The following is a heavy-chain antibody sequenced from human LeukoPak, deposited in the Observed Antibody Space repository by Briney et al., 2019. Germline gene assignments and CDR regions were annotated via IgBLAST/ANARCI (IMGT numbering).Heavy chain of an antibody. CDR1: GGSFSGYY. V-gene: IGHV4-34*01. CDR3: ARERLYYDYVWGSYRRRLAFDY. CDR2: INHSGST. Sequence: MASETLSLTCAVYGGSFSGYYWSWIRQPPGKGLEWIGEINHSGSTNYNPSLKSRVTISVDTSKNQFSLKLSSVTAADTAVYYCARERLYYDYVWGSYRRRLAFDYWGQGTLVTVSS. J-gene: IGHJ4*02. D-gene: IGHD3-16*02.